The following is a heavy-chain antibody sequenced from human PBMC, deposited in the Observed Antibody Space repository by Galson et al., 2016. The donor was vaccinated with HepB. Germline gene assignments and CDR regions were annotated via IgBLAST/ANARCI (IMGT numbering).Heavy chain of an antibody. CDR3: ARQSIQWGYSDF. V-gene: IGHV4-39*01. Sequence: SETLSLTCSVSGGSIIDTSYYWAVIRQPPGKGLEWIGTIYYSGITYYNPSLKSRLTISVDPSKNHFSLRLKSVTASDTAVDYCARQSIQWGYSDFWGQGTLVTVSS. D-gene: IGHD3-22*01. J-gene: IGHJ4*02. CDR1: GGSIIDTSYY. CDR2: IYYSGIT.